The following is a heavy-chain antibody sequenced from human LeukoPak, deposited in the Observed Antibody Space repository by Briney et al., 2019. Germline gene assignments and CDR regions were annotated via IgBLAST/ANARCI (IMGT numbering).Heavy chain of an antibody. CDR2: INHSGST. CDR3: ARPGSGYYKGPFDY. J-gene: IGHJ4*02. CDR1: GGSFSGYY. Sequence: SETLSLTCAVYGGSFSGYYWSLIRQPPGQGLEWIGEINHSGSTNYNPSLKSRVTISVDTSKNQFSLKLSSVTAADTAVYYCARPGSGYYKGPFDYWGQGTLVTVSS. D-gene: IGHD3-3*01. V-gene: IGHV4-34*01.